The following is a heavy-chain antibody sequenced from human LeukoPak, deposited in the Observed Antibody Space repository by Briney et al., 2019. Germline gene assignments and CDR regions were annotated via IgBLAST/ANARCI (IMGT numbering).Heavy chain of an antibody. J-gene: IGHJ3*02. V-gene: IGHV4-59*01. D-gene: IGHD1-1*01. Sequence: PETLSLTCSVSGDSIKNYFWNWVRQPPGKELEWIAYTHYSGSTKSNPALKSRVTASVDTANNQFSLKLSSVTAADAALYYCARWGETTGSPVYAFDIWGQGTMVTVSS. CDR1: GDSIKNYF. CDR3: ARWGETTGSPVYAFDI. CDR2: THYSGST.